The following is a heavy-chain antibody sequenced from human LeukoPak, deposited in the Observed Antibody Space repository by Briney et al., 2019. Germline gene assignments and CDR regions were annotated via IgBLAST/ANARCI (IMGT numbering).Heavy chain of an antibody. CDR3: ARDLGYGGYEFAY. CDR1: GYTFTGYF. D-gene: IGHD5-12*01. J-gene: IGHJ4*02. V-gene: IGHV1-2*04. CDR2: INPNSGGT. Sequence: ASVKVSCKASGYTFTGYFIHWVRQAPGQGLEWLGRINPNSGGTNYAQKFQGWVTMTTDTSITTAYMEMTRLRSDDTAVYFCARDLGYGGYEFAYWGQGTLDTVSS.